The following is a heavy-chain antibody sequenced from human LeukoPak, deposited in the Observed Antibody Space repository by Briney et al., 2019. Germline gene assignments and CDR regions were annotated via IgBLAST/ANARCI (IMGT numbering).Heavy chain of an antibody. D-gene: IGHD3-10*01. V-gene: IGHV1-2*02. Sequence: ASVKVSCKASGYTFTGYYMHWVRQAPGQGLEWMGWINPNSGGTHYAQKFQGRVTMTRETYISTAYMELSRLRSDDTAVYYCARWGIRGCPAVFYFDYWGQGTLVTVSS. CDR1: GYTFTGYY. CDR3: ARWGIRGCPAVFYFDY. J-gene: IGHJ4*02. CDR2: INPNSGGT.